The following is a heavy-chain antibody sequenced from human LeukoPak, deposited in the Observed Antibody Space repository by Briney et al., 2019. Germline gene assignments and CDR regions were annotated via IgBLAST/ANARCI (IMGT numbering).Heavy chain of an antibody. V-gene: IGHV4-34*01. D-gene: IGHD3-3*01. CDR1: GGSFSGYY. CDR2: INHSGST. J-gene: IGHJ4*02. Sequence: SETLSLTCAVYGGSFSGYYWSWIRQPPGKGLEWIGEINHSGSTNYNPSLRGRVTISVDTSKNQFSLKLSSVTAADTAVYYCASWRPERLFDYWGQGTLVAVPS. CDR3: ASWRPERLFDY.